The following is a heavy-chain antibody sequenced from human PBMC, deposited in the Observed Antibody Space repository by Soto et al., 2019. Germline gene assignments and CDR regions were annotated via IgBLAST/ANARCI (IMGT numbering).Heavy chain of an antibody. CDR1: GYTLTELS. D-gene: IGHD3-10*01. J-gene: IGHJ6*02. V-gene: IGHV1-24*01. CDR2: FDPEDGET. CDR3: ATDQLVVPAARSEFGELFSYYGMDV. Sequence: ASVKVSCKVSGYTLTELSMHWVRQAPGKGLEWMGGFDPEDGETIYAQKFQGRVTMTEDTSTDTAYMELSSLRSEDTAAYYCATDQLVVPAARSEFGELFSYYGMDVWGQGTTVTVSS.